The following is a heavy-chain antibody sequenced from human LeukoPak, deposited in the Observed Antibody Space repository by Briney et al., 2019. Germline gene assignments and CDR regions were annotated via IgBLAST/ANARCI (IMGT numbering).Heavy chain of an antibody. CDR2: ISPNSGGT. D-gene: IGHD5-24*01. J-gene: IGHJ4*02. V-gene: IGHV1-2*02. CDR1: GYTFTGYY. Sequence: ASVKVSCKASGYTFTGYYMHWVRQAPGQGLEWMGWISPNSGGTNYAQRFQGRVTMTRDTSISTAYMELSRLRSDDTAVYYCAREWGDGYKGYYFDYWGQGTLVTVSS. CDR3: AREWGDGYKGYYFDY.